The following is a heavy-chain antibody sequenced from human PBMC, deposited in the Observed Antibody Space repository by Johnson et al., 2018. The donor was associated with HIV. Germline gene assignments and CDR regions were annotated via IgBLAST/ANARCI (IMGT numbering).Heavy chain of an antibody. J-gene: IGHJ3*02. CDR3: ARRPVTIVGVAFGAFDI. V-gene: IGHV3-30-3*01. CDR2: ISYDGSNK. CDR1: GFTFSSYA. D-gene: IGHD3-3*01. Sequence: QVQLVESGGGVVQPGRSLRLSCSASGFTFSSYAMHWVRQAPGKGLEWVAVISYDGSNKYYADSVKGRFTISRDNSKNTLYLQMNSLRAEDTAVYYCARRPVTIVGVAFGAFDIWGQGTMVTVSS.